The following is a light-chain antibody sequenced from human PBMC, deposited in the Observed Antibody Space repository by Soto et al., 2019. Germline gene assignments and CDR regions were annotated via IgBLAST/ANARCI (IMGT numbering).Light chain of an antibody. CDR1: QSVSSSY. J-gene: IGKJ2*01. V-gene: IGKV3-20*01. CDR3: QQYGRSPRT. Sequence: EIVLTQSPGTLSLSPGERATLSCRASQSVSSSYLAWYQQKPGQAPRLLIYGASSRATGIPDRFSGSGSGADLTLTISRLAPEDCAVYYCQQYGRSPRTFGQGTKLEIK. CDR2: GAS.